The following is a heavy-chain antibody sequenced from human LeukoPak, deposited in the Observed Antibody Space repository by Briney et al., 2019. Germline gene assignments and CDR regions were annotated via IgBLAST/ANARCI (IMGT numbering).Heavy chain of an antibody. D-gene: IGHD6-13*01. V-gene: IGHV3-48*03. CDR1: GFTFSSYE. J-gene: IGHJ4*02. CDR2: ISSSGSTI. Sequence: GGSLRLSCAASGFTFSSYEMNWVRQAPGKGLEWVSYISSSGSTIYYADSVKGRFTISRDNAKNSLYLQMNSLRAEDTAVYYCARFIAAPYYFDYWGRGTLVTVSS. CDR3: ARFIAAPYYFDY.